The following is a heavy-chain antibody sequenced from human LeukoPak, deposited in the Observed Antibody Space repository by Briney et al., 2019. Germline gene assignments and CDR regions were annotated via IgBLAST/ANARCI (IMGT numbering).Heavy chain of an antibody. V-gene: IGHV3-7*01. CDR2: IKQDGSDE. J-gene: IGHJ4*02. Sequence: GGSLRLSCAASGFTLSSTWMSWVRQAPGKGREWVANIKQDGSDEYYLDSVKGRFIISRDNGKNALYLQMSTLTTEDTAVYYCARQPVGFWSGYYQYYFDHWGQGVLVTVSS. D-gene: IGHD3-3*01. CDR3: ARQPVGFWSGYYQYYFDH. CDR1: GFTLSSTW.